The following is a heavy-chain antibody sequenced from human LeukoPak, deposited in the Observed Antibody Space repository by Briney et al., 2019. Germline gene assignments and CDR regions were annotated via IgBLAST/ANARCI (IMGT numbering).Heavy chain of an antibody. Sequence: GGSLRLSCAASGFTFSSYGMHWVRQAPGKGLEWVAVIWYDGSNKYYADSVKGRFTISRDNSKNTLYLQMNSLRAEDTAVYYCARDRGAPYSSGWWGYYGMDVWGQGTTVTVSS. V-gene: IGHV3-33*01. J-gene: IGHJ6*02. D-gene: IGHD6-19*01. CDR3: ARDRGAPYSSGWWGYYGMDV. CDR2: IWYDGSNK. CDR1: GFTFSSYG.